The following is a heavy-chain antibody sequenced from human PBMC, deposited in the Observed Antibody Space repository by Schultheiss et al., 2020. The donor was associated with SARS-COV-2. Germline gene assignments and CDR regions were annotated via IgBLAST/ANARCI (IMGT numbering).Heavy chain of an antibody. D-gene: IGHD3-16*01. V-gene: IGHV3-23*01. CDR3: ATQGGMITFGRGFDY. CDR2: ISGSGGST. J-gene: IGHJ4*02. Sequence: GGSLRLSCAASGFTFSNAWMSWVRQAPGKGLEWVSAISGSGGSTYYADSVKGRFTISRDNSKNTLYLQMNSLRAEDTAVYYCATQGGMITFGRGFDYWGQGTLVTLSS. CDR1: GFTFSNAW.